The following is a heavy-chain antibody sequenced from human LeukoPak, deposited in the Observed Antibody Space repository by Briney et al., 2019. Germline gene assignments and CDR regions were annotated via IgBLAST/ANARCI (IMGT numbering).Heavy chain of an antibody. J-gene: IGHJ6*02. CDR3: AAFFGVVIMGYYYYGMDV. Sequence: ASVKVSCKASGYTFTSYGISWVRQAPGQGLEWMGWISAYNGNTNYAQKLQGRVTMTTDTSTSTAYMELRSLRSDDTAVYYCAAFFGVVIMGYYYYGMDVWGQGTTVTVSS. CDR1: GYTFTSYG. V-gene: IGHV1-18*01. CDR2: ISAYNGNT. D-gene: IGHD3-3*01.